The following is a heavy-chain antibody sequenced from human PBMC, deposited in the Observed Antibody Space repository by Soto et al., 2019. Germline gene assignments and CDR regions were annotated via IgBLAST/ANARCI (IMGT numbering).Heavy chain of an antibody. V-gene: IGHV5-51*01. CDR1: GYTFTTNW. CDR2: IYPGDSDT. J-gene: IGHJ3*02. CDR3: ARSALATGGAFDI. Sequence: PGESLKISCEASGYTFTTNWIAWVRQMPGKGLEWMGIIYPGDSDTRYSPSFQGQVTISADKSISTAYLQWSSLKALDIAMYYCARSALATGGAFDIWGQGTMVTVSS.